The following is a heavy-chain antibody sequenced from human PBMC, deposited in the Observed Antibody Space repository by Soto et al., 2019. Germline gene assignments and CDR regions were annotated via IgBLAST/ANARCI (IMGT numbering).Heavy chain of an antibody. V-gene: IGHV4-34*01. CDR2: IDHSGST. CDR3: ARGRSGSYYAWYFDF. CDR1: GGSFSGYY. J-gene: IGHJ2*01. Sequence: QVQLQQWGAGLLKPSETLSLSCAVYGGSFSGYYWSWIRQPPGKGLEWIGEIDHSGSTNYNSSLKSRVTISVDTSENHFSLRLSYVTAADTAVYYCARGRSGSYYAWYFDFWGRGTLVTVSS. D-gene: IGHD1-26*01.